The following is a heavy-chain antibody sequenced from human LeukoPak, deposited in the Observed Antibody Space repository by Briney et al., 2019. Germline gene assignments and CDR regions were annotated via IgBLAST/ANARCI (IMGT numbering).Heavy chain of an antibody. CDR1: GYTFTSYD. D-gene: IGHD6-13*01. V-gene: IGHV1-8*01. CDR3: ARGRRSSWMSDP. Sequence: GASVKVSCKASGYTFTSYDINWVRQATGQGLEWMGWMNPNSGNTGYAQKFQGRVTMTRNTSISTAYMELSSLRSEDTAVYYCARGRRSSWMSDPWGQGTLVTVSS. CDR2: MNPNSGNT. J-gene: IGHJ5*02.